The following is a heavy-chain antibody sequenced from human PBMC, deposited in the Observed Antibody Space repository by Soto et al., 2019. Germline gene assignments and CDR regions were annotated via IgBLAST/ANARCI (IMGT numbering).Heavy chain of an antibody. D-gene: IGHD3-16*01. CDR3: VKDQVVEGQYYVSYDFFV. CDR1: AFTFRSYC. Sequence: GGSRRLYCETSAFTFRSYCMRWVRQAPGKGLEGEASISYDGSNKDYVDSVKGRFTVSRDNSKSTLYLQMYSLRKDDTAVYYWVKDQVVEGQYYVSYDFFVWGRGTVVTVSS. J-gene: IGHJ4*02. CDR2: ISYDGSNK. V-gene: IGHV3-30*18.